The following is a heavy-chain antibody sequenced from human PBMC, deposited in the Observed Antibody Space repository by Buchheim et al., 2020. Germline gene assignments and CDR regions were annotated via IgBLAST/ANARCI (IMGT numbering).Heavy chain of an antibody. V-gene: IGHV3-7*01. D-gene: IGHD6-13*01. Sequence: EVQLLESGGGLIQPGGSLRLSCAASGFTFSSYDMTWVRQTPGRGLEWVANIKQDGSEKYYVDSVKGRFNISRDNAKTSLYLQMNSLRAEDTAVYYCARFSRIAAAGTGWFDPWGQGTL. J-gene: IGHJ5*02. CDR2: IKQDGSEK. CDR1: GFTFSSYD. CDR3: ARFSRIAAAGTGWFDP.